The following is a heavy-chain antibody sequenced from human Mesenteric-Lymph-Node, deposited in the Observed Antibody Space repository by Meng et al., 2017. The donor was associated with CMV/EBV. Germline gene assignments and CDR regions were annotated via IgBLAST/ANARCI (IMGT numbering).Heavy chain of an antibody. V-gene: IGHV3-53*01. J-gene: IGHJ4*02. D-gene: IGHD3-3*02. CDR2: IYSGGST. CDR3: ARVSLARVDY. Sequence: GGSLRLSCAASGFTFRSYAMSWVCQAPGKGLEWVSVIYSGGSTYYADSVKGRFTISRDNSKNTLYLQMNSLRAEDTAVYYCARVSLARVDYWGQGTLVTVSS. CDR1: GFTFRSYA.